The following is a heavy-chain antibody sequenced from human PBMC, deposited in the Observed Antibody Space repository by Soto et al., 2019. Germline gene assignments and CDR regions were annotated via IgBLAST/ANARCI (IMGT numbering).Heavy chain of an antibody. J-gene: IGHJ4*02. V-gene: IGHV3-23*01. CDR2: ISGSGDST. CDR3: SRRSSGWYFDY. D-gene: IGHD6-19*01. Sequence: QAPGKGLEWVSVISGSGDSTYYADSVKGRFTISRDNSKNTLYLQMNSLRAEDTAVYYCSRRSSGWYFDYWGQGTL.